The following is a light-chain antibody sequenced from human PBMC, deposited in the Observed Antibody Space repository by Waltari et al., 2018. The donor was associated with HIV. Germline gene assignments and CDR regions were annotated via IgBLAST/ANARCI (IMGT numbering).Light chain of an antibody. V-gene: IGKV3-20*01. CDR2: AAS. CDR1: QRVSSSY. CDR3: QQYGTSPRT. J-gene: IGKJ1*01. Sequence: EIVLTQSPGTLSLSPGERATLSCRASQSVIRASQRVSSSYLAWYQQKPGQAPRLLIYAASSRATGIPDRFSGSGSGTDFTLTISRLEPEDFAVYYCQQYGTSPRTFGQGTKVEIK.